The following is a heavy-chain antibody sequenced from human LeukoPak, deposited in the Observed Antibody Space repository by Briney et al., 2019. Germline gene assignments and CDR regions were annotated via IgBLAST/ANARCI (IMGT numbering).Heavy chain of an antibody. J-gene: IGHJ4*02. CDR2: ISGSGGST. V-gene: IGHV3-23*01. Sequence: GGSLRLSCAASGFTFSSYAMSWVRQAPGKGLEWVSAISGSGGSTYYADSVKGRFTISRDNSKNTLYLQMGSLRAEDMAVYYCARDQSQFRFMIVVDLDYWGQGTLVTVSS. CDR3: ARDQSQFRFMIVVDLDY. CDR1: GFTFSSYA. D-gene: IGHD3-22*01.